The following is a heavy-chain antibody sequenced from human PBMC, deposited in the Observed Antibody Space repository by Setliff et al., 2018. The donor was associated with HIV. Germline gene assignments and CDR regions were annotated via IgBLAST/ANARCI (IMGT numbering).Heavy chain of an antibody. Sequence: PSETLSLTCGVSGYSISSGYYWGWIRQPPGKGLEWIGNIYHSGSTYYNPSLKSRVTISVDTSKNQFSLKLSSVTAADTAVYYCARQGDGYNLYHVYYFDYWGQGTLVTVSS. CDR2: IYHSGST. CDR3: ARQGDGYNLYHVYYFDY. J-gene: IGHJ4*02. CDR1: GYSISSGYY. D-gene: IGHD5-12*01. V-gene: IGHV4-38-2*01.